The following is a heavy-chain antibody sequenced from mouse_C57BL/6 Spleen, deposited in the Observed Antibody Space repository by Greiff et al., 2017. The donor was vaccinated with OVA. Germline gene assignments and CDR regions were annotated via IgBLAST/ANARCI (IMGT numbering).Heavy chain of an antibody. J-gene: IGHJ2*01. CDR2: ISDGGSYT. CDR3: ARDGGSPDY. Sequence: VQLKESGGGLVKPGGSLKLSCAASGFTFSSYAMSWVRQTPEKRLEWVATISDGGSYTYYPDNVKGRFTISRDNAKNNLYLQMSHLKSEDTAMYYCARDGGSPDYWGQGTTLTVSS. V-gene: IGHV5-4*01. CDR1: GFTFSSYA. D-gene: IGHD1-1*02.